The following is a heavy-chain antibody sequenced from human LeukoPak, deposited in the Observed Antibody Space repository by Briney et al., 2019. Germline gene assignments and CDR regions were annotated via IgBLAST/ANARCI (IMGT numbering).Heavy chain of an antibody. Sequence: GGSLRLSCAASGFTFSSYSMNWVRQAPGKGLEWVSSISSSSSYTYYADSVKGRFTISRDNAKNSLYLQMNSLRAEDTAVYYCASMTGTTLRDYWGQGTLVTVSS. V-gene: IGHV3-21*01. CDR2: ISSSSSYT. J-gene: IGHJ4*02. CDR1: GFTFSSYS. D-gene: IGHD1-7*01. CDR3: ASMTGTTLRDY.